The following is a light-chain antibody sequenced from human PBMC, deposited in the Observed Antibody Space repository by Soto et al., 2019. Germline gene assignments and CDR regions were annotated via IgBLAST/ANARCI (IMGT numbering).Light chain of an antibody. Sequence: NVLAQSPTPLSFSPGGKANPSCRARQRVSSYLAWYQQKPGQAPRLLIYDASNRATGIPARFSGSGSGTDFTLTISSLEPEDFAVYYCQQRSNWPPITFGQGTRLEIK. CDR2: DAS. V-gene: IGKV3-11*01. J-gene: IGKJ5*01. CDR3: QQRSNWPPIT. CDR1: QRVSSY.